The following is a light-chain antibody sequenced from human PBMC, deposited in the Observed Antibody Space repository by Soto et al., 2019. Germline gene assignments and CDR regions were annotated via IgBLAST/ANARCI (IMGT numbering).Light chain of an antibody. J-gene: IGLJ1*01. CDR2: EVS. V-gene: IGLV2-8*01. CDR1: RSDVGGYNY. CDR3: SSYAGSNLGV. Sequence: QSALTQPPSASGSPGQSVTISCTGTRSDVGGYNYVSWYQQHPGKAPKRMLYEVSKRPSRVPDRFSGSKSGNTASLTVSGLQAEDEADYYCSSYAGSNLGVFGTGTKVTVL.